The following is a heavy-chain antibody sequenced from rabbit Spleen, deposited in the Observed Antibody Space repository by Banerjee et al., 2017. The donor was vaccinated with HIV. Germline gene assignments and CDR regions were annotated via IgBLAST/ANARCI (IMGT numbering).Heavy chain of an antibody. CDR1: GFDFSNYNF. Sequence: LMEYGGDLVQPGASLTLTCTASGFDFSNYNFMCWVRQAPGKGLEWIACIYGDRSGSTYYANWAKGRFTISRTSSTTVTLQMTSLTAADTATYFCARTDSGGIGWDRDFWGPGTLVTVS. V-gene: IGHV1S40*01. J-gene: IGHJ4*01. CDR2: IYGDRSGST. D-gene: IGHD4-2*01. CDR3: ARTDSGGIGWDRDF.